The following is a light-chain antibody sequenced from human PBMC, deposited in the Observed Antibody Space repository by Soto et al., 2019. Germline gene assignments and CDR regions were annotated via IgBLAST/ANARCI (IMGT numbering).Light chain of an antibody. CDR3: QQSFSPRYT. J-gene: IGKJ2*01. CDR2: ETS. CDR1: QSLSSR. V-gene: IGKV1-39*01. Sequence: IQMTQSPSSLSASVGDRVTITCRTRQSLSSRLTWYQQKPGEAPKLLIYETSSLHSGVPSRFSGSGSETDFTLTINSLQPEDFATYYCQQSFSPRYTFGQGTKLEIK.